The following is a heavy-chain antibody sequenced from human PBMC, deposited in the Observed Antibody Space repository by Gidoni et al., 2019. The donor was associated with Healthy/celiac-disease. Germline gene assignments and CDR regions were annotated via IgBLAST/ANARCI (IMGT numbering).Heavy chain of an antibody. CDR3: ARDLKQWLTDYYYGMDV. J-gene: IGHJ6*02. Sequence: EVQLVESGGGLVKPGGSLRLSCAAPGFTFSSYSMNWVRQAPGKGLEWVAAISSSSSYIYYADSVKGRFTSSRDNAKNSLYLQMNSLRAEDTAVYYCARDLKQWLTDYYYGMDVWGQGTTVTVSS. CDR2: ISSSSSYI. CDR1: GFTFSSYS. D-gene: IGHD6-19*01. V-gene: IGHV3-21*01.